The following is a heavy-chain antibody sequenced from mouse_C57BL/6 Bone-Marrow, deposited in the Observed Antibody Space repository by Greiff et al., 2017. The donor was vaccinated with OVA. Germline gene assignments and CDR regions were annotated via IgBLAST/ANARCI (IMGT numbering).Heavy chain of an antibody. J-gene: IGHJ3*01. D-gene: IGHD2-3*01. CDR1: GFTFSDYG. CDR3: ARIYDGYTWFAY. CDR2: ISNLAYSI. V-gene: IGHV5-15*01. Sequence: VQLKQSGGGLVQPGGSLKLSCAASGFTFSDYGMAWVRQAPRKGPEWVAFISNLAYSIYYADTVTGRFTISRENAKNTLYLEMSSLRSEDTAMYYCARIYDGYTWFAYWGQGTLVTVSA.